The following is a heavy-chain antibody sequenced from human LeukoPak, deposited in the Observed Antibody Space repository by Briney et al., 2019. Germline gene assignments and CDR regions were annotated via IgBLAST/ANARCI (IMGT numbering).Heavy chain of an antibody. Sequence: GGSLRLSCAASGFTFSSYWMSWVRQAPGKGLEWVANIKQDGSEKYYVDSVKGRFTISRDNAKNSLYLQMNSLRAEDTAVYYCAKEPSRYCSGGTCYYHYMDVWGKGTTVTISS. CDR1: GFTFSSYW. D-gene: IGHD2-15*01. V-gene: IGHV3-7*01. J-gene: IGHJ6*03. CDR2: IKQDGSEK. CDR3: AKEPSRYCSGGTCYYHYMDV.